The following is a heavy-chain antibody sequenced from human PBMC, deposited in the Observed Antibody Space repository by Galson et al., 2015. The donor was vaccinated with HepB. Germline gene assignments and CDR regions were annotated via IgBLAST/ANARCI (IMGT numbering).Heavy chain of an antibody. CDR2: IIPIFGTA. CDR1: GGTFSSYA. D-gene: IGHD6-6*01. J-gene: IGHJ5*02. CDR3: ARGIGQLVGDWFDP. V-gene: IGHV1-69*13. Sequence: SVKVSCKASGGTFSSYAISWVRQAPGQGLEWMGGIIPIFGTANYAQKFQGRVTITADESTSTAYMELSSLRSEDTAVYYCARGIGQLVGDWFDPWGQGTLVTVSS.